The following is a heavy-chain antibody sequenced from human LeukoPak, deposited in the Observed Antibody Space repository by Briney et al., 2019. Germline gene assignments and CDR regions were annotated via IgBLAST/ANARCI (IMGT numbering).Heavy chain of an antibody. CDR2: IYYSGST. V-gene: IGHV4-31*03. Sequence: SETLSLTCTVSGGSISSGGYYWSWIRQHPGKGLEWIGYIYYSGSTYYNPSLKSRVTISVDTSKNQFSLNLSSVTAADTAVYYCASLVNTVMILAWGQGTLVTVSS. CDR1: GGSISSGGYY. J-gene: IGHJ5*02. CDR3: ASLVNTVMILA. D-gene: IGHD3/OR15-3a*01.